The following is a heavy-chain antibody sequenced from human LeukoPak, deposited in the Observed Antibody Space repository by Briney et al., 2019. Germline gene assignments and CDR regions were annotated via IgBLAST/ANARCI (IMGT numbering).Heavy chain of an antibody. CDR2: IIPIFGTA. V-gene: IGHV1-69*05. CDR1: GGTFSSYA. CDR3: ARDGVSFGVVNYFDY. Sequence: GASAKVSCKASGGTFSSYAISWVRQAPGQGLEWMGGIIPIFGTANYAQKFQGRVTITTDESTSTAYMELSSLRSEDTAVYYCARDGVSFGVVNYFDYWGQGTLATVSS. J-gene: IGHJ4*02. D-gene: IGHD3-3*01.